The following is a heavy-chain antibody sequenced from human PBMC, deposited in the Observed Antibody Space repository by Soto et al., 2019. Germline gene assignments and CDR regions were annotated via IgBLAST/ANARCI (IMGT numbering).Heavy chain of an antibody. V-gene: IGHV1-18*01. D-gene: IGHD3-22*01. CDR3: ARAETAYYYDSSGYPYGY. J-gene: IGHJ4*02. CDR2: ISAYNGNT. Sequence: ASVKVSCKASGYTFTSYGISWVRQAPGQGLEWMGWISAYNGNTNYAQKLQGRVTMTTDTSTSTAYMELRSLRSDDTAVYYCARAETAYYYDSSGYPYGYWGQGTLVTVSS. CDR1: GYTFTSYG.